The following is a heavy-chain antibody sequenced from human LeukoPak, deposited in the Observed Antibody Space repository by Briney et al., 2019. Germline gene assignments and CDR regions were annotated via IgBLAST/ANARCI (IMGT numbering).Heavy chain of an antibody. CDR3: ARGATIFGVVRANRSFYLDY. Sequence: SETLSLTCAAYGGSFSGYYWSWIRQPPGKGLEWIGEINRSGSTNDNASLVSGVTISVDTSKNQFSLKLISVTAADTAVYYCARGATIFGVVRANRSFYLDYWGQGTLVTVSS. CDR1: GGSFSGYY. J-gene: IGHJ4*02. CDR2: INRSGST. V-gene: IGHV4-34*01. D-gene: IGHD3-3*01.